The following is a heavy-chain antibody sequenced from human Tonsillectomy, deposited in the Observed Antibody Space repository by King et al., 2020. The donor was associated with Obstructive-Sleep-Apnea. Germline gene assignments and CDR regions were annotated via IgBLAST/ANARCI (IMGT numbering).Heavy chain of an antibody. Sequence: VQLVESGGGLVQPGGSLRLSCAASGFTFSSYWMNWVRQAPGKGLEWVANIKQDGTEKYYVDSVQGRFSISRDNAKNSLYLQMNSLRAEDTAVYYCARSVLYGDYALDYWGQGTLVTVSS. CDR2: IKQDGTEK. J-gene: IGHJ4*02. CDR3: ARSVLYGDYALDY. CDR1: GFTFSSYW. D-gene: IGHD4-17*01. V-gene: IGHV3-7*03.